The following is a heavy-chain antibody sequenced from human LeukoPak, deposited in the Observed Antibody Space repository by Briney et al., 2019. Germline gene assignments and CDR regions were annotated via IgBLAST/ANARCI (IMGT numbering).Heavy chain of an antibody. CDR2: IRADGSDT. CDR1: GFTFSSYW. D-gene: IGHD5-12*01. Sequence: GGSLRLSCAASGFTFSSYWMTWVRQAPGKGLEWVAHIRADGSDTYYVDSVKGRFSISRDNANNSLYLQMNSLRVDDTAIYYCARGLLEWLRLETYSFDYWGKGTTVTISS. J-gene: IGHJ6*04. CDR3: ARGLLEWLRLETYSFDY. V-gene: IGHV3-7*01.